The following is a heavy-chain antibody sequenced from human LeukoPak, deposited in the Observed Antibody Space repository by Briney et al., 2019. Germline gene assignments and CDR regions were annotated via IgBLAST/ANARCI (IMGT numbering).Heavy chain of an antibody. D-gene: IGHD1-26*01. CDR1: GGTFSSYA. CDR2: IIPIFGTA. Sequence: ASVKVSCKASGGTFSSYAISWERQAPGQGLEWMGRIIPIFGTANYAQKFQGRVTITTDESTSTAYMELSSRRSEDTAVYYCARDGEYSGSYYVDYWGQGTLVSVSS. V-gene: IGHV1-69*05. J-gene: IGHJ4*02. CDR3: ARDGEYSGSYYVDY.